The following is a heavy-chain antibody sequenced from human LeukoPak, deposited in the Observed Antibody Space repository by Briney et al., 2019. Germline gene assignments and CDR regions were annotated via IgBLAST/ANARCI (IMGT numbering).Heavy chain of an antibody. J-gene: IGHJ4*02. D-gene: IGHD2-15*01. CDR3: ARSVAASRDY. CDR1: GFTLDDYG. V-gene: IGHV3-20*04. Sequence: GGSLRLSCAASGFTLDDYGMSWVRQAPGKGLEWVSGINWNGGSTGYADSVKGRFTISRDNAKNSLYLQMNSLRAEDTALYCCARSVAASRDYWGQGTLVTVSS. CDR2: INWNGGST.